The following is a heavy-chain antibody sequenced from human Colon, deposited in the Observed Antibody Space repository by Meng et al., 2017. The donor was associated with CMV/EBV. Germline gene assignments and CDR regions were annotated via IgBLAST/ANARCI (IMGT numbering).Heavy chain of an antibody. CDR3: AKDWGTGPYYFDN. Sequence: GGSLRLSCAASGFIFTNYGMHWVRQAPGRGLQWVAAIWYDGSQTHYEDSVKGRFTISRDNAKNTVHLEMNSPRDGDTAVYYCAKDWGTGPYYFDNWGQGTLVTVSS. V-gene: IGHV3-33*03. CDR2: IWYDGSQT. CDR1: GFIFTNYG. J-gene: IGHJ4*02. D-gene: IGHD3-16*01.